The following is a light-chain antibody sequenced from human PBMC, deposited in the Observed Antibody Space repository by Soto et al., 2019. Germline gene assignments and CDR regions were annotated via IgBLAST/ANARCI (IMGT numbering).Light chain of an antibody. V-gene: IGKV3-15*01. Sequence: EEGMSQSPATLSVSPGERATLSCRASESVSSDVAWYQQKPGQAPRLLIYGASTRVTGIPARFSGSGSGTEFTLTINSLQSEDFALYYCQQYNNWPWTFGQGTKVDI. CDR2: GAS. CDR3: QQYNNWPWT. J-gene: IGKJ1*01. CDR1: ESVSSD.